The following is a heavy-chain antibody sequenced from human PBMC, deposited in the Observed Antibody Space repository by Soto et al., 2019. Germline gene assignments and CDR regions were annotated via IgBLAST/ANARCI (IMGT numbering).Heavy chain of an antibody. J-gene: IGHJ4*02. CDR3: AKEGVTVTDSRSLYFFDY. Sequence: EVQLLESGGGLVQPGGSLRLSCAASGFTFSNYAMSWARQAPGKGLEWVSLISGGGGATYYTDSVRGRFTTTRNNAKTALHLQMNSLRDEDTAVYYCAKEGVTVTDSRSLYFFDYWGQGTLVTVPS. V-gene: IGHV3-23*01. D-gene: IGHD4-17*01. CDR2: ISGGGGAT. CDR1: GFTFSNYA.